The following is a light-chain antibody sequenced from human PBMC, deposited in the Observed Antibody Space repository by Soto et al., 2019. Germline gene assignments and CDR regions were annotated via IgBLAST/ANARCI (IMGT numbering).Light chain of an antibody. J-gene: IGKJ4*01. CDR2: SAS. V-gene: IGKV1-39*01. CDR1: QTIRSF. CDR3: QQSYNAPRT. Sequence: DIQLTQSPDSLSASVGDRVTITCRASQTIRSFLNWNQQKTGKAPKVLIYSASTLQSGVPSRLSGSGSGTDFTLTINSLQPEDFATYYCQQSYNAPRTFGGGTKVDIK.